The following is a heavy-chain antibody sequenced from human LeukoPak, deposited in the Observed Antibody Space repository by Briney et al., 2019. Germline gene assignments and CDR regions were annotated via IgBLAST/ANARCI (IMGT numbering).Heavy chain of an antibody. J-gene: IGHJ6*02. Sequence: SETLSLTCAVYGGSFSGYYRSWIRQPPGKGLEWIGEINHSGSTNYNPSLKSRVTISVDTSKNQFSLKLSSVTAADTAVYYCARGPPSYYYYGMDVWGQGTTVTVSS. CDR1: GGSFSGYY. CDR2: INHSGST. CDR3: ARGPPSYYYYGMDV. V-gene: IGHV4-34*01.